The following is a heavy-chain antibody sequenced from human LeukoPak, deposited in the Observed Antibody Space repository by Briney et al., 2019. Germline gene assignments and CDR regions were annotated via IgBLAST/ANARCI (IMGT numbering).Heavy chain of an antibody. CDR2: IYYSGST. CDR3: ARAQAEYMTTVDWFDP. J-gene: IGHJ5*02. CDR1: GGSISTYY. D-gene: IGHD4-23*01. V-gene: IGHV4-59*01. Sequence: SETLSLTCPVSGGSISTYYWSCIRQPPGKGLEWIGYIYYSGSTNYNPSLKSRVAISVDTSKNQFSLKLNSVTAADTAVYYCARAQAEYMTTVDWFDPWGQGTLVTVSS.